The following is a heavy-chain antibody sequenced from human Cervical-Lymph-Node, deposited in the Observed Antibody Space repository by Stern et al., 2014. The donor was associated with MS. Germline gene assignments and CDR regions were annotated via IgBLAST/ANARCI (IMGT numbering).Heavy chain of an antibody. V-gene: IGHV3-11*01. CDR1: GFTLSGYY. CDR2: ISSSCSTT. J-gene: IGHJ4*02. Sequence: QLVQSGGDLVKPGGTLRLSCAASGFTLSGYYMTWIRQAPGKGPEWVSPISSSCSTTFYADSVTGRFTVSRDNAKKSVYLQMNSLTAEDTALYYCARGGRGTSYYWQYWGQGTLVTVSS. D-gene: IGHD1-26*01. CDR3: ARGGRGTSYYWQY.